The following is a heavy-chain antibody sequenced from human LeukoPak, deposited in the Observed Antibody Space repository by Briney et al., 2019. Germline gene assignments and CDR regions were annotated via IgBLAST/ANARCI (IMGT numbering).Heavy chain of an antibody. J-gene: IGHJ3*02. D-gene: IGHD1-1*01. CDR2: IHYSGST. CDR3: ALNWNDLSAFDI. Sequence: SETLSLTCTVSGGXVSSSFCSWIRQPPGKGLEWVAYIHYSGSTNYNPSLNSRVTTSIDTSKNQFSLKLNSVTSADTAVYYCALNWNDLSAFDIWGQGTLVTVSS. CDR1: GGXVSSSF. V-gene: IGHV4-59*02.